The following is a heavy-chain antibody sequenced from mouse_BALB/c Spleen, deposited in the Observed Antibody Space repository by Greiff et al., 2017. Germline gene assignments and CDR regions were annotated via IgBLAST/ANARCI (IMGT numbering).Heavy chain of an antibody. Sequence: EVQLQQSGPELVKPGASVKMSCKASGYTFTSYVMHWVKQKPGQGLEWIGYINPYNDGTKYNEKFKGKATLTSDKSSSTAYMELSSLTSEDSAVYDWARAGDYEGYAMDYWGQGTSVTVSS. CDR2: INPYNDGT. D-gene: IGHD2-4*01. V-gene: IGHV1-14*01. CDR3: ARAGDYEGYAMDY. CDR1: GYTFTSYV. J-gene: IGHJ4*01.